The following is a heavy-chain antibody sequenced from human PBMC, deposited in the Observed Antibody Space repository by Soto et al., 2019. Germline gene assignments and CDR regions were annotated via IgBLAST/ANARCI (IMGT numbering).Heavy chain of an antibody. V-gene: IGHV1-24*01. J-gene: IGHJ3*02. CDR3: AIDYNLYSSSARYALDI. CDR2: FDPEDGET. D-gene: IGHD6-6*01. CDR1: GYTLTELS. Sequence: QVQLVQSGAEVKKPGASVKVSCKVSGYTLTELSMHWVRQAPGKGLEWMGGFDPEDGETIYAQKLQGRVTMTEDTSTDTAYMELSSLRSDDTAVYYCAIDYNLYSSSARYALDIWGQGTMVTVSS.